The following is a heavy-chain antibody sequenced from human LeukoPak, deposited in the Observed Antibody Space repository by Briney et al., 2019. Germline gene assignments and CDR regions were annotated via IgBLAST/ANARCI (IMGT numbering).Heavy chain of an antibody. D-gene: IGHD3-10*01. CDR1: GFTFSSNG. J-gene: IGHJ4*02. CDR2: IQYDGSKK. Sequence: GGSLRLSCAASGFTFSSNGMHWVRQAPGKGLEWVTFIQYDGSKKYYADSVKGRFTISRDNSKNTLYLEMNSLRAEDTAVYYCAKDIGSYYDYWGQGILVTVSS. V-gene: IGHV3-30*02. CDR3: AKDIGSYYDY.